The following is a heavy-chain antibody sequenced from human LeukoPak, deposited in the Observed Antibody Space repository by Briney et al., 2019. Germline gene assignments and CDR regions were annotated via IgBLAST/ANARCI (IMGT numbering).Heavy chain of an antibody. D-gene: IGHD6-13*01. CDR2: IYHSGST. CDR3: ARERVGRGAAGLLFDY. J-gene: IGHJ4*02. CDR1: GGSISSSNW. Sequence: PSGTLSLTCAVSGGSISSSNWWSWVRQPPGKGLEWIGEIYHSGSTNYNPSLKSRVTISVDKSKNQFPLKLSSVTAADTAVYYCARERVGRGAAGLLFDYWGQGTLVTVSS. V-gene: IGHV4-4*02.